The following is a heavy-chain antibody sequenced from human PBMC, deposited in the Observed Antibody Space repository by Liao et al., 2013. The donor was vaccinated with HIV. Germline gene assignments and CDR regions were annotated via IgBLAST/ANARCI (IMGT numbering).Heavy chain of an antibody. CDR2: INYSGST. V-gene: IGHV4-59*01. CDR1: GGSISSNY. Sequence: QVQLQESGPGLVKPSETLSLTCGVSGGSISSNYWSWIRQPPGRGLEWIGFINYSGSTNYNPSLKSRVAISVDTFKNQFSLKLTSVTAADTAVYYCARDGPHGYSSSWYLGAAFFHRWGQGTLVTVSS. CDR3: ARDGPHGYSSSWYLGAAFFHR. D-gene: IGHD6-13*01. J-gene: IGHJ1*01.